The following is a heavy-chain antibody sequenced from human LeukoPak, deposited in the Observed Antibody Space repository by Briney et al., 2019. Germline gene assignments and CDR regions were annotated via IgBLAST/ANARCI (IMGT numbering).Heavy chain of an antibody. Sequence: SETLTLTCTVSGDSFIGSYWSWIRQAPGKGLEWIAYIYYSVDTDYNPSLKSRVTISVAMSKKQFSLGLTSVTAADTAVYYCARRRYYDSSGYNPTYYFDYWGQGILVTVSS. CDR1: GDSFIGSY. J-gene: IGHJ4*02. CDR3: ARRRYYDSSGYNPTYYFDY. V-gene: IGHV4-59*01. CDR2: IYYSVDT. D-gene: IGHD3-22*01.